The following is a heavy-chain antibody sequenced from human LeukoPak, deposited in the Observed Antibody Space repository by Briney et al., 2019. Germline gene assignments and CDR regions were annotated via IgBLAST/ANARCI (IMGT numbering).Heavy chain of an antibody. CDR1: GFTFTSYD. D-gene: IGHD3-10*02. Sequence: GGSERLSCATSGFTFTSYDFNWVRQAPGKGLEWVSYISNGGGTIYYADSVKGRFTISRDNAKNSVFLQMNTLRAEDTAIYYCARDSYMFGSDYWGQETVVPLFS. J-gene: IGHJ4*02. CDR2: ISNGGGTI. CDR3: ARDSYMFGSDY. V-gene: IGHV3-48*03.